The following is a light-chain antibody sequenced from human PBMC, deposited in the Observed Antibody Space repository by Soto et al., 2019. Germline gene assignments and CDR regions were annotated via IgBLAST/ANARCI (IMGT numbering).Light chain of an antibody. CDR2: KAS. V-gene: IGKV1-6*01. Sequence: IQITQSPSTLSASVGDRVTSTCRASQNVENYLAWYQQKPGKAPKLLIYKASGLESGVPSRFSGSGSGTDFTLTISSLQPEDFATYYCLQDYNFPWTFGQGTKVDIK. CDR3: LQDYNFPWT. J-gene: IGKJ1*01. CDR1: QNVENY.